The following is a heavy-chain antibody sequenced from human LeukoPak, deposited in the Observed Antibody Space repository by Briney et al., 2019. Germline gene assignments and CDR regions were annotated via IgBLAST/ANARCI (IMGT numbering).Heavy chain of an antibody. D-gene: IGHD3-22*01. J-gene: IGHJ4*02. V-gene: IGHV1-24*01. Sequence: ASVKVSCKVSGYTLTELSMHWVRQAPGKGLEWMGGFDPEDGETIYAQKFQGRVTMTRDTSISTAYMELSRLRSDDTAVYYCAREPNYYDSTPDYWGQGTLVTVSS. CDR1: GYTLTELS. CDR2: FDPEDGET. CDR3: AREPNYYDSTPDY.